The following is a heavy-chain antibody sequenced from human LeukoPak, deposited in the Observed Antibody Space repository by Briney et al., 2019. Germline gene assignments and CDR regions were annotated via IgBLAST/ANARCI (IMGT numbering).Heavy chain of an antibody. D-gene: IGHD3-22*01. Sequence: GGSLRLSCAASGFTFSSYGMHWVRQAPGKGLEWVAVISYDGSNKYYADSVKGRFTISRDNSKNTLYLQMNSLRAEDTAVYYCAKLRSDTMIVVVIKGNDAFDIWGQGTMVTVSS. CDR1: GFTFSSYG. CDR3: AKLRSDTMIVVVIKGNDAFDI. V-gene: IGHV3-30*18. CDR2: ISYDGSNK. J-gene: IGHJ3*02.